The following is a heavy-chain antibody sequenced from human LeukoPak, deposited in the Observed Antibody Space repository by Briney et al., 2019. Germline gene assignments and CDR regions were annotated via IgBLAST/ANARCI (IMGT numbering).Heavy chain of an antibody. D-gene: IGHD3-3*02. CDR1: GGSISSGSYY. CDR3: ARETASRIFGVVILNWFDP. V-gene: IGHV4-61*02. Sequence: SETLSLTCTVSGGSISSGSYYWSWIRQPAGKGLEWIGRIYTGGSTNYNPSLKSRVAISVDTSKNQFSLKLSSVTAADTAVYYCARETASRIFGVVILNWFDPWGQGTLVTVSS. J-gene: IGHJ5*02. CDR2: IYTGGST.